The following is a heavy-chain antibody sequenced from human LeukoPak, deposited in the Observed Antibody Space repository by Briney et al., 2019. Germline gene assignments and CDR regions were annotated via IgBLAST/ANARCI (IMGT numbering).Heavy chain of an antibody. CDR3: ARDRMELDY. CDR2: ISSSSSTI. CDR1: GFTFSSYS. Sequence: GGSLRLSCAAPGFTFSSYSMNWVRQAPGKGLEWVSYISSSSSTIYYADSVKGRFTISRDNAKNSLYLQMNSLRAEDTAVYYCARDRMELDYWGQGTLVTVSS. V-gene: IGHV3-48*01. D-gene: IGHD1-7*01. J-gene: IGHJ4*02.